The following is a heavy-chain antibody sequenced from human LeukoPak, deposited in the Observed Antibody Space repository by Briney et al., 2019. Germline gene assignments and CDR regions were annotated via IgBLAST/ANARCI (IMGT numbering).Heavy chain of an antibody. CDR2: IRSKAYGGTT. D-gene: IGHD3-16*02. V-gene: IGHV3-49*04. J-gene: IGHJ6*02. CDR1: GFTFGDYA. Sequence: GGSLRLSCTASGFTFGDYAMSWVRQAPGKGLEWVGFIRSKAYGGTTEYAASVKGRFTISRDDSKSIAYLQMNSLKTEDTAVYYCTRDTYDYVWGSYRFWYGMDVWGQETTVTVSS. CDR3: TRDTYDYVWGSYRFWYGMDV.